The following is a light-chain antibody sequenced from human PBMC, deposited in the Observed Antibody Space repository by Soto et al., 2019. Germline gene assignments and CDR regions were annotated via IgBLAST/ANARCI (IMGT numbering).Light chain of an antibody. J-gene: IGKJ2*01. CDR2: DAS. CDR1: QDISKY. Sequence: DIPMTQSPSSLSGSVGDRVTITCQASQDISKYVSWYQQKPGKAPNLLIYDASNLQTGAPSRFSGRGSGTDFTLTIISLLPEDFATYFCLQYDNLPYTFGQGTKLEIK. CDR3: LQYDNLPYT. V-gene: IGKV1-33*01.